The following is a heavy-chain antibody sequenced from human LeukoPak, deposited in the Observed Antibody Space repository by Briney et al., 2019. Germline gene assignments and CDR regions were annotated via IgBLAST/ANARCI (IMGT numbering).Heavy chain of an antibody. CDR1: GGSFSGYY. D-gene: IGHD2-2*02. Sequence: PSETLSLTCAVYGGSFSGYYWSWIRQPPGKGLEWIGYIYYSGSTYYNPSLKSRVTISVDTSKNQFSLKLSSVTAADTAVYYCASRYCSSTSCYMYAFDIWGQGTMVTVSS. CDR3: ASRYCSSTSCYMYAFDI. V-gene: IGHV4-30-4*01. CDR2: IYYSGST. J-gene: IGHJ3*02.